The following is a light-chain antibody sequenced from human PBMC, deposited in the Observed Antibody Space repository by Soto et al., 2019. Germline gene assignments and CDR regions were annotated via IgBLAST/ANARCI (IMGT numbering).Light chain of an antibody. J-gene: IGKJ4*01. V-gene: IGKV1-12*01. CDR3: QQLNSYPLS. CDR1: QGISSW. Sequence: DIQMTQSPSSVSASVGERVTITRRASQGISSWLAWYQQKQGKAPKLLIYAASSLQSGVPSRFSGSGYGTEFSLTISSLQTEDFATYYCQQLNSYPLSFGGGTKVDIK. CDR2: AAS.